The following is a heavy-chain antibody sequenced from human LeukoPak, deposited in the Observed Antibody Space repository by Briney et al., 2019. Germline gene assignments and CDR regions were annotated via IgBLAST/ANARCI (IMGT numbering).Heavy chain of an antibody. CDR2: ITSGGSTI. Sequence: GGSLRLSCAASGFTFSDYMSWIRQAPGKGLEWVSYITSGGSTIYYADSVKGRFTISRDNAKNSLYLQMNSLRAEDTALYYCARDYYDSSGYYYIPDAFDIWGQGTMVTVSS. CDR1: GFTFSDY. J-gene: IGHJ3*02. CDR3: ARDYYDSSGYYYIPDAFDI. V-gene: IGHV3-11*01. D-gene: IGHD3-22*01.